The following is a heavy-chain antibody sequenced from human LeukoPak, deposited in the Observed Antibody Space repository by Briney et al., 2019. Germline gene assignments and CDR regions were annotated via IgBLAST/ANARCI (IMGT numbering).Heavy chain of an antibody. CDR3: AKGTYYDFWSGYYYYYYCMDV. J-gene: IGHJ6*03. Sequence: GGSLRLSCAASGFTFDDYAMHWVRQAPGKGLEWVSLISGDGGSTYYADSVKGRFTISRDNSKNSLYLQMNSLRTEDTALYYCAKGTYYDFWSGYYYYYYCMDVWGKGTTVTVSS. CDR2: ISGDGGST. D-gene: IGHD3-3*01. V-gene: IGHV3-43*02. CDR1: GFTFDDYA.